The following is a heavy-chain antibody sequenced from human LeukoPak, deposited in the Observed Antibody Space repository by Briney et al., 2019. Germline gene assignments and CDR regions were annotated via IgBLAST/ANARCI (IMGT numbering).Heavy chain of an antibody. Sequence: ASVKVSCKTSGYTFTGYYMHWVRQAPGQGPEWMGWINPNSGGTNYAQKFQGRVTMTRDTSISTAYMELTWLRSDDTAGYYCARYSSGWYFDLWGRGTLVTVSS. J-gene: IGHJ2*01. V-gene: IGHV1-2*02. CDR2: INPNSGGT. D-gene: IGHD6-19*01. CDR3: ARYSSGWYFDL. CDR1: GYTFTGYY.